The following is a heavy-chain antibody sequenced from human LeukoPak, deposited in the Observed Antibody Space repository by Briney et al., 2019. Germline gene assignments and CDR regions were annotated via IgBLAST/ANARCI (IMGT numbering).Heavy chain of an antibody. D-gene: IGHD5/OR15-5a*01. CDR3: ARATKVVSGQAAWFDP. CDR2: INSDSGGT. CDR1: GYTFTGYY. Sequence: ALVKVSCKASGYTFTGYYIYWVRQAPGQGLEWMGWINSDSGGTNSAQKFQGRVTMTRDTSISTANMELSSLTSDDTAVYYCARATKVVSGQAAWFDPWGQGTLVTVSS. V-gene: IGHV1-2*02. J-gene: IGHJ5*02.